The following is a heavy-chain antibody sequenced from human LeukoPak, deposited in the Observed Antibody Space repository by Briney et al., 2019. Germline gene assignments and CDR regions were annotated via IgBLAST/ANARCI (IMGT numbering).Heavy chain of an antibody. J-gene: IGHJ4*02. CDR1: GYIFTSYW. CDR3: ARGSGYDFRY. V-gene: IGHV5-10-1*01. Sequence: AGESLKISCKGSGYIFTSYWISWVRQMPGKGLEWMGRIDPSDSYTNYSPSFQGHVTISADKSISTAYLQWSSLKASDTAMYYCARGSGYDFRYWGQGTLVTVSS. CDR2: IDPSDSYT. D-gene: IGHD5-12*01.